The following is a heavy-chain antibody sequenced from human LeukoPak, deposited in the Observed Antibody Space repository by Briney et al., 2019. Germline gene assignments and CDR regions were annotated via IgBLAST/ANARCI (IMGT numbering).Heavy chain of an antibody. CDR3: AKDRDWGSYRVKGSFDY. CDR1: GFTFSSYA. J-gene: IGHJ4*02. Sequence: GGSLRLSCAASGFTFSSYAMSWVRQAPGKGLEWVSAISGSGGSTYYADSVKGRFTISRDNSKNTLYLQMNSLRAEDTAVYYCAKDRDWGSYRVKGSFDYWGQGTLVTVSS. V-gene: IGHV3-23*01. D-gene: IGHD3-16*02. CDR2: ISGSGGST.